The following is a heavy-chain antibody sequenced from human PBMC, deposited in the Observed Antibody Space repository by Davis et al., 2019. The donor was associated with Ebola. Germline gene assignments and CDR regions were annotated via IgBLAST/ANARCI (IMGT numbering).Heavy chain of an antibody. J-gene: IGHJ4*02. CDR3: ASSAAARDYYFDY. CDR2: ISYDGSNK. CDR1: GFTFSSYA. D-gene: IGHD6-13*01. V-gene: IGHV3-30-3*02. Sequence: GESLKNSCAASGFTFSSYAMHWVRQAPGKGLEWVAVISYDGSNKYYADSVKGRFTISRDNSKNTLYLQMNSLRAEDTAVYYCASSAAARDYYFDYWGQGTLVTVSS.